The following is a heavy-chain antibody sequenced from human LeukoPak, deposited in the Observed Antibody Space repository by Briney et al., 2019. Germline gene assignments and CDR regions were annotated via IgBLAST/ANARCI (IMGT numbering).Heavy chain of an antibody. D-gene: IGHD3-22*01. CDR2: ISYDGSNK. J-gene: IGHJ4*02. CDR3: AKDSYDSSGYHNLDY. V-gene: IGHV3-30*18. CDR1: GFTFSSYG. Sequence: GRSLRLSCAASGFTFSSYGMHWVRQAPGKGLEWVAVISYDGSNKYYADSVKGRFTISRDNSKNTLYLQMNSLRAEDTAVYYCAKDSYDSSGYHNLDYWGQGTLVTVSS.